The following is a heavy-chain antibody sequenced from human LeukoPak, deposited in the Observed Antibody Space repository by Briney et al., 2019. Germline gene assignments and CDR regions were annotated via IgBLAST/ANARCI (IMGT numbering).Heavy chain of an antibody. CDR3: AILGATITSGAFDI. Sequence: ASVKVSCKASGGTFSSYAISWVRQAPGQGLEWMGGIIPIFGTANYAQKFQGRVTITADKSTSTSYMKLSSLRSEDTAVYYCAILGATITSGAFDIWGQGTMVTVSS. CDR2: IIPIFGTA. CDR1: GGTFSSYA. D-gene: IGHD1-26*01. J-gene: IGHJ3*02. V-gene: IGHV1-69*06.